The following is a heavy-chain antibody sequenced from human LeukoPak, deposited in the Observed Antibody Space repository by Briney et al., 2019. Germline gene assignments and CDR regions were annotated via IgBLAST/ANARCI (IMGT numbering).Heavy chain of an antibody. CDR3: ARDHDALYSGSYYLRRGAFDI. D-gene: IGHD1-26*01. CDR2: INPSGGST. J-gene: IGHJ3*02. Sequence: ASVKVSCKASGYTFTSYYMHWVRQAPGQGLEWMGIINPSGGSTSYAQKFQGRVTMTRDMSTSTVYMELSSLRSEDTAVYYCARDHDALYSGSYYLRRGAFDIWGQGTMVTVSS. V-gene: IGHV1-46*01. CDR1: GYTFTSYY.